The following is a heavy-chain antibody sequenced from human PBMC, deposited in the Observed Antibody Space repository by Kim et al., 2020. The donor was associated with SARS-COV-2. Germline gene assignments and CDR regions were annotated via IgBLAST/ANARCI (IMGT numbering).Heavy chain of an antibody. CDR1: GYTFTSYG. V-gene: IGHV1-18*01. J-gene: IGHJ5*02. Sequence: ASVKVSCKASGYTFTSYGISWVRQAPGQGLEWMGWISAYNGNTNYAQKLQGRVTMTTDTSTSTAYMELRSLRSDDTAVYYCARSAGAGTVWGGWFDPWGQGTLVTVSS. D-gene: IGHD6-19*01. CDR2: ISAYNGNT. CDR3: ARSAGAGTVWGGWFDP.